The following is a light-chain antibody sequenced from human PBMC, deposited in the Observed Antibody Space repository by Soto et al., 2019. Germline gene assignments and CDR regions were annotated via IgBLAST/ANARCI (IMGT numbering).Light chain of an antibody. CDR1: QSVDNN. Sequence: EIVMTQSPVTLSASPGESATLSCSASQSVDNNVAWYQQKPGQAPRLLIVGSFARATGIPARFSGSGSGTEFTLTITSLQSEDFAVYWCQQYNNWPLTFGPGTRLEIK. CDR2: GSF. J-gene: IGKJ5*01. V-gene: IGKV3-15*01. CDR3: QQYNNWPLT.